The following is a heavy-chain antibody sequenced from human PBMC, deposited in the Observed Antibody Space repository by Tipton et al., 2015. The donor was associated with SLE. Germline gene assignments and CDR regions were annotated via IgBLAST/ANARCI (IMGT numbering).Heavy chain of an antibody. D-gene: IGHD6-19*01. Sequence: TLSLTCTVSGGSISSGSYYWSWIRQPAGKGLEWIGHIYTSGSTNYTPSLQSRVTISVDTSKNQFSLKLSSVTAADTAVYYCARDYSSGYFDYWGQGTLVTVSS. CDR2: IYTSGST. CDR3: ARDYSSGYFDY. CDR1: GGSISSGSYY. V-gene: IGHV4-61*09. J-gene: IGHJ4*02.